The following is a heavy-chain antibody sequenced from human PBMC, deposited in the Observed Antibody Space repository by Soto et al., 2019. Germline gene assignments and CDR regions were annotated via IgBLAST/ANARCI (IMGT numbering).Heavy chain of an antibody. J-gene: IGHJ4*02. CDR1: GFTFSSYA. V-gene: IGHV3-23*01. CDR2: ISGSGGST. Sequence: EVQLLESGGGLVQPGGSLRLSCAASGFTFSSYAMSWVRQAPGKGLEWVSAISGSGGSTYYADSVKGRFTISRDNSKNTLYLQMNSLRAEAPAVHYCAKDQHPYSSGWYNYWGQGTLVTVSS. CDR3: AKDQHPYSSGWYNY. D-gene: IGHD6-19*01.